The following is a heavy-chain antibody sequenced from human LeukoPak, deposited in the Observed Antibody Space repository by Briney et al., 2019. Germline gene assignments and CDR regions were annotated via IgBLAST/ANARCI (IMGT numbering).Heavy chain of an antibody. J-gene: IGHJ3*02. CDR1: GGSISSYY. CDR2: IQWWRNI. D-gene: IGHD3-10*01. Sequence: SETLSLTCTVSGGSISSYYWSWIRQPPGKGLEWIGYIQWWRNINYNRSLKSRVTISVDTSKNQFSLKLSSVTAADTAVYYCAINYYATGAFDIWGQGTMV. CDR3: AINYYATGAFDI. V-gene: IGHV4-59*01.